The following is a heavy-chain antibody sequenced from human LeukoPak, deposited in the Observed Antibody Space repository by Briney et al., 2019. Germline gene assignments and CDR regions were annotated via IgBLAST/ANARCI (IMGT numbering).Heavy chain of an antibody. CDR2: TSNDDSIK. J-gene: IGHJ3*02. CDR1: GFTLSTYI. Sequence: PGPSLRLSCAAPGFTLSTYILHWVLQAPGSRLEWIPVTSNDDSIKIYAESVKGRFTVSRDNSVNTLYLQMNSLNFEDTAMYYCAIEGHSSGLAGTFDIWGQGTMVTISS. CDR3: AIEGHSSGLAGTFDI. V-gene: IGHV3-30-3*02. D-gene: IGHD6-25*01.